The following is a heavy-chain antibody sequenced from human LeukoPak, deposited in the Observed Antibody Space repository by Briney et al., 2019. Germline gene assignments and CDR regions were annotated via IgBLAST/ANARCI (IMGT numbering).Heavy chain of an antibody. CDR3: ARARRDGYNHPFDY. V-gene: IGHV4-61*02. J-gene: IGHJ4*02. D-gene: IGHD5-24*01. CDR2: IYTSGST. Sequence: SQTLPLTCTVSGGSISSGSYYWSWIRQPAGKGLEWIGRIYTSGSTNYNPSLKSRVTISVDTSKNQFSLKLSSVTAADTAVYYCARARRDGYNHPFDYWGQGTLVTVSS. CDR1: GGSISSGSYY.